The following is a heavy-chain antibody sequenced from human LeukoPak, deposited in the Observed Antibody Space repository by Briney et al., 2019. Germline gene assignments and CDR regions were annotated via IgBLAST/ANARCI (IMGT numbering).Heavy chain of an antibody. Sequence: GESLKISCKGSGYSFTSYWIGWVRQMPGKGLEWMGIIYPGDSDTRYSPSFQGQVTISADKSISTAYLQWSSLKASDTAMYYCARNGHDFWSGSDYWYMDVWGKGTTVTVSS. CDR3: ARNGHDFWSGSDYWYMDV. V-gene: IGHV5-51*01. CDR1: GYSFTSYW. CDR2: IYPGDSDT. D-gene: IGHD3-3*01. J-gene: IGHJ6*03.